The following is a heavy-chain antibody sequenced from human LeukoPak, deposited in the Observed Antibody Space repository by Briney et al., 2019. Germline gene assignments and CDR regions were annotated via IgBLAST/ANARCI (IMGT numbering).Heavy chain of an antibody. V-gene: IGHV1-8*01. CDR3: ARVPLNSNYDFWSGYLVYGMDV. D-gene: IGHD3-3*01. CDR1: GYTFTSYD. CDR2: MNPNSGST. Sequence: ASVKVSCKASGYTFTSYDINWVRQATGQGLEWMGWMNPNSGSTGYAQKFQGRVTMTRNTSISTAYMELSSLRSEDTAVYYCARVPLNSNYDFWSGYLVYGMDVWGQGTTVTVSS. J-gene: IGHJ6*02.